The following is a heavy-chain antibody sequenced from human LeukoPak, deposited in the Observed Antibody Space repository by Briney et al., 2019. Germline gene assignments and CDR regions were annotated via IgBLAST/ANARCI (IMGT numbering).Heavy chain of an antibody. CDR3: ARKTYSSGWPYYFDY. D-gene: IGHD6-19*01. J-gene: IGHJ4*02. V-gene: IGHV3-23*01. Sequence: GGSLRLSCAASGFTFTTYTMTWVRQAPEKGLEWVSTIDISGGSTNYADSVKDRFTISRDNSKNTLYLQMDSLRAEDTVVYFCARKTYSSGWPYYFDYWGQGTLVTVSS. CDR2: IDISGGST. CDR1: GFTFTTYT.